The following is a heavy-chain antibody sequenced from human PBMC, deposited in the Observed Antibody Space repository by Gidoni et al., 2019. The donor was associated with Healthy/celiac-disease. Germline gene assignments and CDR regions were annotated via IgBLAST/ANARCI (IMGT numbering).Heavy chain of an antibody. CDR2: INSDGSST. J-gene: IGHJ3*02. CDR3: ARVERLLHHAFDI. Sequence: EVQLVESGGGLVQPGGSLRLSCADSGFTFSSYWMHWVRQAPGKGLVWVSRINSDGSSTSYADSVKGRFTISRDNAKNTLYLQMNSLRAEDTAVYYCARVERLLHHAFDIWGQGTMVTVSS. CDR1: GFTFSSYW. V-gene: IGHV3-74*01. D-gene: IGHD2-15*01.